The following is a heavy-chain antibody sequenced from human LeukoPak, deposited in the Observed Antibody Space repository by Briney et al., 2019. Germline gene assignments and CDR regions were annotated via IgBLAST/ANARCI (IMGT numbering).Heavy chain of an antibody. J-gene: IGHJ4*02. CDR2: ISYDGSNK. D-gene: IGHD5-24*01. Sequence: GGSLRLSCAASGFTFSSYAMHWVRQAPGKGLEWVAVISYDGSNKYYADSVKGRFTISRDNSKNTLYLQMNSLRAEDTAVYYCARPSPPGDGYNPCDYWGPGALVIVSS. V-gene: IGHV3-30-3*01. CDR1: GFTFSSYA. CDR3: ARPSPPGDGYNPCDY.